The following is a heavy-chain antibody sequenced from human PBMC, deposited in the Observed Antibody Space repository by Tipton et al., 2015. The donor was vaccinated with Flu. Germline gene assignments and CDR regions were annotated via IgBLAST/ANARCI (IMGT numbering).Heavy chain of an antibody. Sequence: TLSLTCSVSGVSITDYYWTWIRQPAGKGLVWIGRIYGSGSANYNPSLKSRVTMSVDTSKNQLSLKLRSVTAADTAVYFCARDDDTKSRNGMDVWGQGTTVTVSS. J-gene: IGHJ6*02. CDR1: GVSITDYY. CDR3: ARDDDTKSRNGMDV. D-gene: IGHD3-22*01. V-gene: IGHV4-4*07. CDR2: IYGSGSA.